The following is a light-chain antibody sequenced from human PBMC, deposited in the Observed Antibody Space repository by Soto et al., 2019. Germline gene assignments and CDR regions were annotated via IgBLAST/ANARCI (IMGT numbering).Light chain of an antibody. V-gene: IGKV3-20*01. CDR1: QSVSSSY. Sequence: EIVLTQSPGTLSLSPGERATLSCRASQSVSSSYLTWYQQKPAQATRLLIFGASSRATGVPDRFSGSGSGTDFTLTISRLEPEDFAVYYCQQYGSSPPYTFGQGTKLEI. CDR2: GAS. J-gene: IGKJ2*01. CDR3: QQYGSSPPYT.